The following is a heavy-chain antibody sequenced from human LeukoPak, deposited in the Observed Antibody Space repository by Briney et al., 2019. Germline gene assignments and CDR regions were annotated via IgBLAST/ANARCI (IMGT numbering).Heavy chain of an antibody. D-gene: IGHD3-22*01. Sequence: ASVKVSCKASGGTFSSYAISWVRQAPGQGLEWMGRIIPILGIANYAQKFQGRVTITADKSTSAAYMELSSLRSEDTAVYYCAREEVYDSSGYLDYWGQGTLVTVSS. CDR2: IIPILGIA. CDR1: GGTFSSYA. V-gene: IGHV1-69*04. J-gene: IGHJ4*02. CDR3: AREEVYDSSGYLDY.